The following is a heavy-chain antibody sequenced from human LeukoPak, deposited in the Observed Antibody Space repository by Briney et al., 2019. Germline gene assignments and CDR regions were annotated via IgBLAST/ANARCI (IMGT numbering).Heavy chain of an antibody. CDR2: ISSSSSTI. V-gene: IGHV3-48*01. CDR3: ARDGAYSGSYREGFDY. CDR1: GFTFSSYS. D-gene: IGHD1-26*01. Sequence: GGSLRLSCAASGFTFSSYSMNWVRQAPGKGLEWVSYISSSSSTIYHADSVKGRFTISRDNAKNSLYLQMNSLRAEDTAVYYCARDGAYSGSYREGFDYWGQGTLVTVSS. J-gene: IGHJ4*02.